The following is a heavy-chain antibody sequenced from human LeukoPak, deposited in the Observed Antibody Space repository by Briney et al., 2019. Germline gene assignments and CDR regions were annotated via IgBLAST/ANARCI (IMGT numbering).Heavy chain of an antibody. J-gene: IGHJ4*02. D-gene: IGHD3-22*01. CDR1: GYTFTAHY. V-gene: IGHV1-2*02. Sequence: ASVKVSCKASGYTFTAHYLQWVRQAPGQGLEWMGWINPNSGGTNYAQKFQGRVTTTRDTSISTAYMELSRLRSDDTAVYYCARDERYDSSGYPFDYWGQGTLVTVSS. CDR2: INPNSGGT. CDR3: ARDERYDSSGYPFDY.